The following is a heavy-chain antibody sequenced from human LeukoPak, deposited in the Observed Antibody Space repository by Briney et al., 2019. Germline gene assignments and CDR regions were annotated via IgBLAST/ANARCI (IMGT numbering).Heavy chain of an antibody. D-gene: IGHD6-13*01. CDR1: GFTFDDYA. V-gene: IGHV3-9*01. Sequence: GGSLRLSCAASGFTFDDYAMHWVRQAPGKGLEWVSGISWNSGSIGYADSVRGRFTISRDNAKNSLYLQMNSLRAEDTALYYCAKDLAATIPVGFDYWGQGTLVTVSS. CDR2: ISWNSGSI. CDR3: AKDLAATIPVGFDY. J-gene: IGHJ4*02.